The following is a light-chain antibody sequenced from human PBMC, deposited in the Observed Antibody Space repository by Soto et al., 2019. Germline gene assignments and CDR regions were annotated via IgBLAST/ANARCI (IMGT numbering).Light chain of an antibody. V-gene: IGKV3-11*01. Sequence: ETVLTQSPAPLSLSPGERAILSCRASQSISSYLAWYQQKPGQAPRLLISDAVNRATGIPARFSGSGSGTDFTLIIGSLEPEDVAVYYCQQRINWPLTFGGGTRVQIK. CDR2: DAV. CDR1: QSISSY. J-gene: IGKJ4*01. CDR3: QQRINWPLT.